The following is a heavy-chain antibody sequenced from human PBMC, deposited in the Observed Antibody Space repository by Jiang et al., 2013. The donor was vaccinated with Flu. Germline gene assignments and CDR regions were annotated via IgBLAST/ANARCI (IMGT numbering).Heavy chain of an antibody. D-gene: IGHD1-14*01. V-gene: IGHV4-39*01. CDR2: IYYSGST. Sequence: PGLVKPSETLSLTCTVSGGSISSSSYYWGWIRQPPGKGLEWIGSIYYSGSTYYNPSLKSRVTISVDTSKNQFSLKLSSVTAADTAVYYCASPTVTGDFDYWGQGTLVTVSS. CDR3: ASPTVTGDFDY. CDR1: GGSISSSSYY. J-gene: IGHJ4*02.